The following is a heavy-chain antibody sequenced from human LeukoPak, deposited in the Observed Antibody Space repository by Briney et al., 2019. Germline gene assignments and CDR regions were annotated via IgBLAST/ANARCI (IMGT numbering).Heavy chain of an antibody. CDR2: FDPEDGET. CDR3: ARVYRYCSSTSCYGRHYYYYMDV. CDR1: GYTLTELS. Sequence: ASVKVSCKVSGYTLTELSMHWVRQAPGEGLEWMGGFDPEDGETIYAQKFQGRVTMTEDTSTDTAYMELSSLRSEDTAVYYCARVYRYCSSTSCYGRHYYYYMDVWGKGTTVTVSS. V-gene: IGHV1-24*01. D-gene: IGHD2-2*01. J-gene: IGHJ6*03.